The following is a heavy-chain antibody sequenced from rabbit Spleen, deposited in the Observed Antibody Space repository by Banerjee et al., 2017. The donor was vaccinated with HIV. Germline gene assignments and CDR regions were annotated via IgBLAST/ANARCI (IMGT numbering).Heavy chain of an antibody. CDR1: GFSFSDRDV. CDR3: ARANTGTGYGMEL. CDR2: INTYTGKA. J-gene: IGHJ6*01. Sequence: QSLEESGGDRVKPGASLTLTCTASGFSFSDRDVMCWVRQAPGKGLQWIACINTYTGKAVYATWANGRFTMSRTSSTTVTLQMTSLTAADTATYFCARANTGTGYGMELWGPGTLVTVS. V-gene: IGHV1S40*01. D-gene: IGHD7-1*01.